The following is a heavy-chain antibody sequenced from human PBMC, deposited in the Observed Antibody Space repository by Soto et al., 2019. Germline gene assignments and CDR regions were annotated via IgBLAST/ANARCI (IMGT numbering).Heavy chain of an antibody. CDR2: IIPFSGTV. Sequence: QVQLVQSGAEVKKPGSSVKVSCKASGGSFMSQAISWVRQAPGQGPEGMGGIIPFSGTVTYTPRFQGRLTLTADEPTKTAYMELSSLRSADTAVYYCARGSYDSYAGFFGMDVWGQGTTVTVS. D-gene: IGHD3-10*01. CDR3: ARGSYDSYAGFFGMDV. V-gene: IGHV1-69*01. CDR1: GGSFMSQA. J-gene: IGHJ6*02.